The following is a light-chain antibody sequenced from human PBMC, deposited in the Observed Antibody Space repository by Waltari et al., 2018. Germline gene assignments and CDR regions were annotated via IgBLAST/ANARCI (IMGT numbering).Light chain of an antibody. Sequence: EIVLTQSPATLSLSPGERATLSCRASQSVSSYFAWYQQKHGQAPRLLIYDASKRATGIPDRFSGSGSGTDFTLIISSLEPEDFAVYYCQQRSNWPWTFGQGTKVEIK. J-gene: IGKJ1*01. CDR1: QSVSSY. V-gene: IGKV3-11*01. CDR2: DAS. CDR3: QQRSNWPWT.